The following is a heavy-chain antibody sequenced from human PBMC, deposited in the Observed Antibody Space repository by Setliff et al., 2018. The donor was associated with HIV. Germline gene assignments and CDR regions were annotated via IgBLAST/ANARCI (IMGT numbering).Heavy chain of an antibody. CDR3: ARDWAEDYYGSGSFQY. J-gene: IGHJ1*01. V-gene: IGHV1-2*06. CDR1: GYMFSGFH. D-gene: IGHD3-10*01. Sequence: ASVKVSCKASGYMFSGFHMHWVRQAAGQGLEWMGRINPNSGGTNYAQRFQGRVTMTRDTSISTAYMELSRLRSDDTAVYYCARDWAEDYYGSGSFQYWGQGTLVTVSS. CDR2: INPNSGGT.